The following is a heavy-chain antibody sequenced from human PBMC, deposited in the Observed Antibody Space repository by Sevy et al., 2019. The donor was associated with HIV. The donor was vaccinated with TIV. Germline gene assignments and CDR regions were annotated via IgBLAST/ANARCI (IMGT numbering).Heavy chain of an antibody. V-gene: IGHV3-21*01. CDR1: GFTFSTYT. J-gene: IGHJ3*02. D-gene: IGHD3-10*01. Sequence: GGSLRLSCAASGFTFSTYTMNWVRQAPGKGLEWVSSISFSSNYIYYTDSVKGRFTISRDNAKNSLYLQMSSLRAEDTAVYYCARPYGAGSWEAFDIWGQGTMVTVSS. CDR3: ARPYGAGSWEAFDI. CDR2: ISFSSNYI.